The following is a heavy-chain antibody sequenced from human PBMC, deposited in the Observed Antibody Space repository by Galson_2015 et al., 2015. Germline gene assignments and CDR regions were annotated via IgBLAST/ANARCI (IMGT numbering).Heavy chain of an antibody. V-gene: IGHV5-51*01. CDR1: GYSFTSYW. CDR3: AINSMVRGVGGDDGMDV. J-gene: IGHJ6*02. Sequence: QSGAEVKKPGESLKISCKGSGYSFTSYWIGWVRQMPGKGLEWMGIIYPGDSDTRYSPSFQGQVTISADKSISTAYLQWSSLKASGTAMYYCAINSMVRGVGGDDGMDVWGQGTTVTVSS. D-gene: IGHD3-10*01. CDR2: IYPGDSDT.